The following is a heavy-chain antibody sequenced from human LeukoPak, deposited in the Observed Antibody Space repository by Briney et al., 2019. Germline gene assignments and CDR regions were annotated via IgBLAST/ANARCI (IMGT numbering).Heavy chain of an antibody. CDR1: GYTFTSYG. CDR2: ISAYNGNT. V-gene: IGHV1-18*01. Sequence: ASVKVSCKASGYTFTSYGISWVRQAPGQGLEWMGWISAYNGNTNYAQKLQGRVTMTTDTSTSTAYMELRSLRSDDTAVYYCARERITMVRGVGWFDPWGQGTLVTVSS. D-gene: IGHD3-10*01. CDR3: ARERITMVRGVGWFDP. J-gene: IGHJ5*02.